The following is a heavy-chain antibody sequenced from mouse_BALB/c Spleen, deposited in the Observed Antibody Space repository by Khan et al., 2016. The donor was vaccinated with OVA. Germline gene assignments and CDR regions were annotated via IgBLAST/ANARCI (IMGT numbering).Heavy chain of an antibody. CDR3: TRSGYGSFAY. CDR1: GYTFTSYY. CDR2: INPNNGGS. D-gene: IGHD2-2*01. J-gene: IGHJ3*01. Sequence: VKLVESGAELVKPGASVKLSCKASGYTFTSYYMYWVKQRPGQGLEWIGEINPNNGGSNCNEKFKSKATLTVDKSYSTAYMQLSSLTSEDSAVYYCTRSGYGSFAYWGQGTLVTVSA. V-gene: IGHV1S81*02.